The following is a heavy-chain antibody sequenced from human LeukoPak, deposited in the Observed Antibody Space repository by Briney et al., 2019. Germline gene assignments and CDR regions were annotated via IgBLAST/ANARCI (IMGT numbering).Heavy chain of an antibody. CDR2: TKLDGSET. CDR1: RFSLSSYW. V-gene: IGHV3-7*04. D-gene: IGHD6-19*01. J-gene: IGHJ3*02. CDR3: ARVALAATGALDI. Sequence: GGSLRLSCAASRFSLSSYWMIWARQAPGKGLEWVANTKLDGSETNYVDSVKGRFTISRDNAKNSLYLQMNSLRAEDTAVYYCARVALAATGALDIWGQGTMVTVSS.